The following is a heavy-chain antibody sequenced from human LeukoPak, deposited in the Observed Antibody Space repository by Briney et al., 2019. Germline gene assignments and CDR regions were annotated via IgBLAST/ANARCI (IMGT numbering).Heavy chain of an antibody. J-gene: IGHJ4*02. CDR2: INPNSGGT. V-gene: IGHV1-2*02. D-gene: IGHD6-19*01. Sequence: ASVTVSCTSSGYTFTVYYMRWERQAPGQGLEWMGWINPNSGGTNYAQKFQGRVTMTRDTSISTAYMELSRLRSDDTAVYYCARDYTSSGWLDYWGQGTLVTVSS. CDR3: ARDYTSSGWLDY. CDR1: GYTFTVYY.